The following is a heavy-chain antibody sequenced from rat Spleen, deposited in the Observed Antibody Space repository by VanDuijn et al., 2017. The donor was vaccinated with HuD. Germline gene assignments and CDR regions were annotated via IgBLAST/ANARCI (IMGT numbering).Heavy chain of an antibody. D-gene: IGHD1-1*01. CDR2: TSNTGGNI. CDR1: GFAFSNYW. CDR3: TTVVQGHGFAY. V-gene: IGHV5-31*01. J-gene: IGHJ3*01. Sequence: EVQLVESGGGLVQPGRSLKLSCVASGFAFSNYWMSWIRQAPGKGLEWIASTSNTGGNIYYPDSVKGRFTISRDNAQNPLYLQMNSLRSEETATYYCTTVVQGHGFAYWGQGTLVTVSS.